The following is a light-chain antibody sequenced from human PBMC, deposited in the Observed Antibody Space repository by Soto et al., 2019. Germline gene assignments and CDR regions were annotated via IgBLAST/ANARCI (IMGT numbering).Light chain of an antibody. CDR2: AAS. Sequence: ENVLTQCPGTLSLFPGERATLSCRASRSVDRSYLAWYQQKPGQAPRLLIYAASSRATGIPARFSGSASGTDFTLTISRLEPEDFAVYYCQQYGSSRTFGQGTRVEIK. CDR3: QQYGSSRT. J-gene: IGKJ1*01. CDR1: RSVDRSY. V-gene: IGKV3-20*01.